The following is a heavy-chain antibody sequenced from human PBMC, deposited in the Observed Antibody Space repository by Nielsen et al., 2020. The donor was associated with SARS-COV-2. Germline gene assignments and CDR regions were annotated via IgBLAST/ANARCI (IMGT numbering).Heavy chain of an antibody. CDR2: ISSSGAYT. CDR1: GFTFTDSY. D-gene: IGHD2-15*01. Sequence: GGSLRLSCAASGFTFTDSYMSWVRQAPGKGLEWISYISSSGAYTNYADSLKGRFTISRDNAKNSIRLQMNSLRAEDTAVYYCAKSGYCNGGICYSTEFFQDWGQGTLVTVSS. J-gene: IGHJ1*01. V-gene: IGHV3-11*03. CDR3: AKSGYCNGGICYSTEFFQD.